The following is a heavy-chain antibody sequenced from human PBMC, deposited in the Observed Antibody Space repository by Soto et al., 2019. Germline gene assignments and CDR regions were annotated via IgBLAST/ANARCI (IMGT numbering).Heavy chain of an antibody. CDR3: APGRSETQQLVPYYFDN. J-gene: IGHJ4*02. Sequence: QVQLVESGGGVVQPGRSLRLSCAASGFTFSSYGMHWVRQAPGKGLEWVAVISYDGSNKYYADSVKGRFTISRDNSKNTLSLQINSLRAEDTAVYYCAPGRSETQQLVPYYFDNWGQGTLVTVSS. CDR2: ISYDGSNK. V-gene: IGHV3-30*03. D-gene: IGHD6-13*01. CDR1: GFTFSSYG.